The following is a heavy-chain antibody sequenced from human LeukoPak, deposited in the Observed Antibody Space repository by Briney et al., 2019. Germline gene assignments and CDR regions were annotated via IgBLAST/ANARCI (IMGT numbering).Heavy chain of an antibody. CDR2: IRSKAYGGTT. D-gene: IGHD6-19*01. V-gene: IGHV3-49*04. Sequence: GGSLRLSCTASGFTFGNYTMNWVRQAPGKGLEWVGFIRSKAYGGTTEYAASVKGRFTISRDDSKSIAYLQMNSLKTEDTAVYYCTREIAVAGTLGYWGPGTLVTVSS. CDR1: GFTFGNYT. CDR3: TREIAVAGTLGY. J-gene: IGHJ4*02.